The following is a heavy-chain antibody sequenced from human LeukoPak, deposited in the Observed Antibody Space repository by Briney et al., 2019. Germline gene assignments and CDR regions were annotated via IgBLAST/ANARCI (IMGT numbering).Heavy chain of an antibody. CDR3: ARDRWSSSSSKGTLDI. CDR2: IIPILGIA. Sequence: ASVKVSCKASGGTFSSYAISWVRQAPGQGLEWMGRIIPILGIANYAQKFQGRVTITADKSTSTAYMELRSLRSDDTAVYYCARDRWSSSSSKGTLDIWGQGTMVTVSS. V-gene: IGHV1-69*04. D-gene: IGHD6-6*01. J-gene: IGHJ3*02. CDR1: GGTFSSYA.